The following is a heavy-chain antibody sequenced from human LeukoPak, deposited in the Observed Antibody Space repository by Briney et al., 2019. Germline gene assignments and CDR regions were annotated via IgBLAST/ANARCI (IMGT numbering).Heavy chain of an antibody. V-gene: IGHV4-34*01. J-gene: IGHJ4*02. CDR2: INHSGST. D-gene: IGHD4-11*01. Sequence: GSLRLSCVASGFPFSSYWMTWVRQAPGKGLEWIGEINHSGSTNYNPSLKSRVTISVDTSKNQFSLKLSSVTAADTAVYYCARAPPGGSNARSFDYWGQGTLVTVSS. CDR3: ARAPPGGSNARSFDY. CDR1: GFPFSSYW.